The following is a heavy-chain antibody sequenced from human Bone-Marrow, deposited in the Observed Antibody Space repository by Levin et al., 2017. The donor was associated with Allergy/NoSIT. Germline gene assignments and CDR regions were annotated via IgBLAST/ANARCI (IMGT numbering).Heavy chain of an antibody. J-gene: IGHJ4*02. CDR3: VKGDTSWFFHY. CDR2: ISSIGDNT. Sequence: SCAASGFTFSGYAMSWVRQAPGGGLEWVSGISSIGDNTYYAGSVKGRFTISRDNSKNTLYLQMNSLRVEDTAVYYCVKGDTSWFFHYWGQGTLVTVSP. V-gene: IGHV3-23*01. CDR1: GFTFSGYA. D-gene: IGHD2-2*01.